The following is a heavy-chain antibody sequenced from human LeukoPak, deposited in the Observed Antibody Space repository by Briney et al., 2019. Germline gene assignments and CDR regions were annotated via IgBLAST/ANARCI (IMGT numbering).Heavy chain of an antibody. V-gene: IGHV4-39*01. Sequence: SETLSLTCTVSGGSISSSSYYWGWIRQPPGKGLEWIGSIYYSGSTYYNPSLESRVTISVDTSKNQFSLKLSSVTAADTAVYYCARPYYDILTGSYYFDYWGQGTLVTVSS. CDR3: ARPYYDILTGSYYFDY. D-gene: IGHD3-9*01. J-gene: IGHJ4*02. CDR1: GGSISSSSYY. CDR2: IYYSGST.